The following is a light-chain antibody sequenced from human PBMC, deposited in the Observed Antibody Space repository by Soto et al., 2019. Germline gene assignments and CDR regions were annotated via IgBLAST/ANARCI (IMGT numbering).Light chain of an antibody. Sequence: EIVMTQSPVTLSVSPGERATLSCRASQSVSINLAWYQQKPGQAPRLLIYGASTRATGIPARFSGSGSGTEFTLTIIGLQSEDFAVYYCQHYHYLPPWTFGQGTKVDIK. CDR1: QSVSIN. CDR2: GAS. V-gene: IGKV3-15*01. CDR3: QHYHYLPPWT. J-gene: IGKJ1*01.